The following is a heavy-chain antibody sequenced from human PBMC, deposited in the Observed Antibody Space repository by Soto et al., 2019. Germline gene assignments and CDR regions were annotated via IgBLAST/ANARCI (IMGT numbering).Heavy chain of an antibody. V-gene: IGHV4-34*01. J-gene: IGHJ4*02. Sequence: SETLSLTCAVYGGSFSGYYWSWIRQPPGKGLEWIGEINHSGSTNYNPSLKSRVTISVDTSKNQFSLKLSSVTAADTAVYYCARGRDYYDSSGYPHWGQGTLVTVSS. CDR2: INHSGST. CDR1: GGSFSGYY. D-gene: IGHD3-22*01. CDR3: ARGRDYYDSSGYPH.